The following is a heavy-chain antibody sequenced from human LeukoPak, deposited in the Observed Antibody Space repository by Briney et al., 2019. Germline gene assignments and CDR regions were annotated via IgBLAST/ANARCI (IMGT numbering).Heavy chain of an antibody. V-gene: IGHV5-51*01. CDR3: ARPDDYGGKPAAFNI. J-gene: IGHJ3*02. CDR2: IYPGDSDT. CDR1: GYTFITYW. Sequence: GESLKISCKGSGYTFITYWIGWVRQMPGKGLEWMGIIYPGDSDTRYSPSFQGQVTISADKSINTAYLQWSSPKASDTAMYYCARPDDYGGKPAAFNIWGHGTMVTVSS. D-gene: IGHD4-23*01.